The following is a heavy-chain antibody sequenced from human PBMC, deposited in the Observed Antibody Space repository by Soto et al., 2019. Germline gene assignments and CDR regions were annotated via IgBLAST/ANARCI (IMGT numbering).Heavy chain of an antibody. CDR1: GYTFTSYA. D-gene: IGHD1-7*01. Sequence: GASVKVSCKASGYTFTSYAMHWVRQAPGQRLEWMGWINAGNGNTKYSQKFQGRVTITRDTSASTAYIELSSLRSEDTAVYYCARVGITGTTISYFDYWGQGTLVTVSS. J-gene: IGHJ4*02. V-gene: IGHV1-3*01. CDR2: INAGNGNT. CDR3: ARVGITGTTISYFDY.